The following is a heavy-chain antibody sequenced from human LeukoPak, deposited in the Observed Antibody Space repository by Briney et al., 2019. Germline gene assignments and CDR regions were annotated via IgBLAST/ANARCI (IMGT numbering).Heavy chain of an antibody. Sequence: GGSLRLSCAASGFTFDDYAMHWVRQAPGKGLEWVSGISWNSGSMGYADSVKGRFTISRDNAKNSLYLQMNSLRAEDTALYYCAKAILDMTTVTSFDYWGQGTLVTVSS. V-gene: IGHV3-9*01. CDR3: AKAILDMTTVTSFDY. CDR2: ISWNSGSM. CDR1: GFTFDDYA. J-gene: IGHJ4*02. D-gene: IGHD4-17*01.